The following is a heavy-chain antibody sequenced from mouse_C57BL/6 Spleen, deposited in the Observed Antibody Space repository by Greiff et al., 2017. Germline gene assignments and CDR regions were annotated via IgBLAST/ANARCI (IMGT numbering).Heavy chain of an antibody. CDR3: TGYGNSPYYYAMDD. Sequence: EVQGVESGGGLVQPGGSMKLSCVASGFTFSNYWMNWVSQSPEKGLEWVAQISMNSDNYATLHAESVQGSFAISTADSKSSVYLQMNNLMAEDTGIYYCTGYGNSPYYYAMDDWGQGTSVTVSS. V-gene: IGHV6-3*01. D-gene: IGHD1-1*01. CDR2: ISMNSDNYAT. CDR1: GFTFSNYW. J-gene: IGHJ4*01.